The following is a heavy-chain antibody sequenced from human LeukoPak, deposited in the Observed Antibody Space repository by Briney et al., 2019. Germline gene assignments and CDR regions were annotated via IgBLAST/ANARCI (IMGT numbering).Heavy chain of an antibody. Sequence: SETLSLTCTVSGGSISSGGYYWSWIRQHPGQGLEWIGYIYYIGSIYYNPSLKSRVTISVDTSKNQFSLKLSSVTAADTAVYYCASQYYDSSTERDYWGQGTLVTVSS. D-gene: IGHD3-22*01. CDR2: IYYIGSI. J-gene: IGHJ4*02. V-gene: IGHV4-31*03. CDR3: ASQYYDSSTERDY. CDR1: GGSISSGGYY.